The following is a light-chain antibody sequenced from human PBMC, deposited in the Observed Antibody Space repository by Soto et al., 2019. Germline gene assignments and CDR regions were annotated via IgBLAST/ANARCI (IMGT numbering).Light chain of an antibody. J-gene: IGLJ1*01. Sequence: QSALTQPHSVSGSPGQSVTISCTGTSSDVGGYNYVSWYQQHPGKAPKLMIYDVSKRPSGVPDRFSGSKSGNTASLTISGLQAEDEADYYCCSYAGSYTVYVFGTGTKLTVL. CDR2: DVS. CDR1: SSDVGGYNY. V-gene: IGLV2-11*01. CDR3: CSYAGSYTVYV.